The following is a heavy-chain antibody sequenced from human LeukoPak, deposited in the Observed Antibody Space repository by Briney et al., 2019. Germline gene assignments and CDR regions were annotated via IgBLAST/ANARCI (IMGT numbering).Heavy chain of an antibody. CDR3: ARDPITDYYGMDV. CDR1: GDSISSGDHY. CDR2: IYTSGST. D-gene: IGHD1-14*01. V-gene: IGHV4-61*02. J-gene: IGHJ6*02. Sequence: SETLSLTCSVSGDSISSGDHYWSWIRQPAGKGLEWIGRIYTSGSTNYNPSLKSRVTMSVDTSKNQFSLKLSSVTAADTAVYYCARDPITDYYGMDVWGQGTTVTVSS.